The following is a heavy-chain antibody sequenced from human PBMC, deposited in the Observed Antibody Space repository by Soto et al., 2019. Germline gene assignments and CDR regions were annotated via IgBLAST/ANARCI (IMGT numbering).Heavy chain of an antibody. D-gene: IGHD3-22*01. V-gene: IGHV4-30-2*01. Sequence: QLQLQESGSGLVKPSQTLSLTCVVSGGSISSGGYSWSWIRQPPGKGLEWIGYIYHSVSTYYNPSLKSRVTISVDRSKNQFSLKLSSVTAADTAVYYCARNYYDSSGGWFDPWGQGTLVTVSS. J-gene: IGHJ5*02. CDR1: GGSISSGGYS. CDR2: IYHSVST. CDR3: ARNYYDSSGGWFDP.